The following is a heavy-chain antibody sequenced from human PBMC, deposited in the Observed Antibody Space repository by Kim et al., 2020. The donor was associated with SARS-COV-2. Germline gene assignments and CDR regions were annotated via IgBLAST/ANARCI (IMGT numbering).Heavy chain of an antibody. CDR2: IYYSGST. Sequence: SETLSLTCTVSGGSISSYYWSWIRQPPGKGLEWIGYIYYSGSTNYNPSLKSRVTISVDTSKNQFSLKLSSVTAADTAVYYRARGDRVATIFHYYYYMEV. CDR1: GGSISSYY. V-gene: IGHV4-59*01. CDR3: ARGDRVATIFHYYYYMEV. J-gene: IGHJ6*03. D-gene: IGHD5-12*01.